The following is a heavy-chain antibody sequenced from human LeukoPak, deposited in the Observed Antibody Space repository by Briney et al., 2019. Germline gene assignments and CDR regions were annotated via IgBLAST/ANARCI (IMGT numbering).Heavy chain of an antibody. V-gene: IGHV4-61*02. Sequence: SETLSLTCTVSGGSISSGSYYWSWIRQPAGTGLEWIGRIYTSGSTNYNPSLKSRVTISVDTSKNQFSLKLSSVTAADTAVYYCAREASIAAAGKDYFDYWGQGTLVTVSS. CDR3: AREASIAAAGKDYFDY. CDR2: IYTSGST. D-gene: IGHD6-13*01. CDR1: GGSISSGSYY. J-gene: IGHJ4*02.